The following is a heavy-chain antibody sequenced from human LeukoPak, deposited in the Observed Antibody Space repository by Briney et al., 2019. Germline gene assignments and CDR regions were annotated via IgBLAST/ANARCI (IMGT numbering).Heavy chain of an antibody. J-gene: IGHJ4*02. V-gene: IGHV1-18*04. CDR2: ISTYNGNT. D-gene: IGHD6-19*01. CDR1: GYTFTTYG. Sequence: ASVKVSCKVSGYTFTTYGISWVRQAPGQGLEWMGWISTYNGNTNYAQMLQGRVTMTTDASTNTAYMELRSLRSDDTAVYYCARAWEQWPGTTAYFDYWGQGTPVTVSS. CDR3: ARAWEQWPGTTAYFDY.